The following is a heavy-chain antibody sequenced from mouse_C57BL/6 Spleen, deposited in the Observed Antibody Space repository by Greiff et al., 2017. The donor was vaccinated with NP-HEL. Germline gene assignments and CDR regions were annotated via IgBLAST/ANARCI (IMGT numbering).Heavy chain of an antibody. J-gene: IGHJ3*01. D-gene: IGHD2-3*01. CDR1: GYTFTSYW. CDR2: IYPSDSET. CDR3: ARALDGYLPWFAY. Sequence: LQPPWAELVRPGSSVKLSCKASGYTFTSYWMDWVKQRPGQGLEWIGNIYPSDSETHYNQKFKDKATLTVDKSSSTAYMQLSSLTSEDSAVYYCARALDGYLPWFAYWGQGTLVTVSA. V-gene: IGHV1-61*01.